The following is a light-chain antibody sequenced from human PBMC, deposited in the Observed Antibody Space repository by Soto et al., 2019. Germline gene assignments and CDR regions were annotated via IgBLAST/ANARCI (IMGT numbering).Light chain of an antibody. J-gene: IGKJ4*01. CDR1: QSVGSRY. CDR2: DAS. V-gene: IGKV3-20*01. CDR3: QQYGSSPLT. Sequence: EIVLTQSPGTLSLSPGERTTLSCRASQSVGSRYLAWYQQKPGQAPRLLIYDASSRATGIPDRFSGGGSGTDFTLTISRLEPEDFAVYYCQQYGSSPLTFVGGTKVEIK.